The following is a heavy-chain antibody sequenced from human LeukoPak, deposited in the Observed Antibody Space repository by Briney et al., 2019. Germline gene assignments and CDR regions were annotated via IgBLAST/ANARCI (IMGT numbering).Heavy chain of an antibody. CDR3: ARRGYHDSSGYDY. D-gene: IGHD3-22*01. CDR2: ISYNSDTI. CDR1: GFTFDDYA. V-gene: IGHV3-9*01. Sequence: GGSLRLSCAASGFTFDDYAMHWVRQAPGKGLEWVSGISYNSDTIGYADSVKGRFTISRDNAKNSVFLQMNNLRAEDTAIYYCARRGYHDSSGYDYWGQGTLVTVSS. J-gene: IGHJ4*02.